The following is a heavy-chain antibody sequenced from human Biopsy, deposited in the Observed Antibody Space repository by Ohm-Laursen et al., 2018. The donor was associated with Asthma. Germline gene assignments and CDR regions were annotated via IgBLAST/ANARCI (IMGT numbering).Heavy chain of an antibody. CDR1: GFILSNYD. J-gene: IGHJ4*02. Sequence: SLRLSCAASGFILSNYDMHWVCQAPGKGLEWVAVLSYNGNNKYYADSVRGRFTISRDNSENTLYLQMNSLRVEDTAVYYCARGDWYGSASNGYWGQGTLVTVSA. V-gene: IGHV3-30*03. CDR3: ARGDWYGSASNGY. CDR2: LSYNGNNK. D-gene: IGHD6-6*01.